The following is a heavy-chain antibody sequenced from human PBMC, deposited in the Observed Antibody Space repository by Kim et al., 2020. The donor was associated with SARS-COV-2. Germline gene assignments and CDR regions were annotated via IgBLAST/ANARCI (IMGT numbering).Heavy chain of an antibody. CDR3: ATGDTYYDSNY. J-gene: IGHJ4*02. V-gene: IGHV4-59*01. Sequence: NYIPSLKSRVTISVDTSKNQFSLKLSSVTAADTAVYYCATGDTYYDSNYWGQGTLVTVSS. D-gene: IGHD3-3*01.